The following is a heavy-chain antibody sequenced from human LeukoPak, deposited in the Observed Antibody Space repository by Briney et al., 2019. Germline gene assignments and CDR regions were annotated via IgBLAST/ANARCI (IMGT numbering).Heavy chain of an antibody. V-gene: IGHV4-39*01. CDR2: IYDSGST. CDR1: GGSISSSSYY. D-gene: IGHD3-10*01. CDR3: ARQTGSGLFSLP. Sequence: SETLSLTCRVSGGSISSSSYYWDWLRQPPGKGLEWIGSIYDSGSTYYNPSLKSRVTISVDTSRNQFSLKLTSVTAADTAVYYCARQTGSGLFSLPGGQGTLVTVSS. J-gene: IGHJ4*02.